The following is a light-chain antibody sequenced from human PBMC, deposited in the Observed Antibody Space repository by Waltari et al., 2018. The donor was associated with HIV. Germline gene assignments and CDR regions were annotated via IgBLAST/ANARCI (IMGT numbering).Light chain of an antibody. J-gene: IGLJ3*02. CDR2: DVT. CDR3: SSYGGGNTVL. Sequence: QSALPQPPPASGSPGRPVPIPCTKTSSDVGSFKLVPWYQQPPGKAPKLMIYDVTKWPSGVPDRFSGSKSGNTASLTVSGLQAEDEADYYCSSYGGGNTVLFGGGTRLTVL. V-gene: IGLV2-8*01. CDR1: SSDVGSFKL.